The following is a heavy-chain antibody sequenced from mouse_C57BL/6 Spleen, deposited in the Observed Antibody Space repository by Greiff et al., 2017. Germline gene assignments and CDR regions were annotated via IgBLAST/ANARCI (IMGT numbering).Heavy chain of an antibody. Sequence: QVQLQQPGAELVKPGASVKLSCKASGYTFTSYWMQWVKQRPGQGLEWIGEIDPSDSYTNSNQKFKGKATLTVETSSSTAYMQLSSLTSEDSAVYYCARWMDYWGQGTSVTVSS. CDR2: IDPSDSYT. CDR1: GYTFTSYW. CDR3: ARWMDY. V-gene: IGHV1-50*01. J-gene: IGHJ4*01.